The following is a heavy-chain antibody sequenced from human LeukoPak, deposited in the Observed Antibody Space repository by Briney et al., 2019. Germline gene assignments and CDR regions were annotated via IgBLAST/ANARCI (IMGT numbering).Heavy chain of an antibody. Sequence: GGSLRLSCAASGFTFSSYWMSWVRQAPGKGLEWVANIKQDGSEKYYVDSVKGRFTISRDNAKNSLYLQMNCLRAEDTAVYYCARDYGLYYYDSSGPGIWFDPWGQGTLVTVSS. CDR3: ARDYGLYYYDSSGPGIWFDP. CDR1: GFTFSSYW. J-gene: IGHJ5*02. V-gene: IGHV3-7*05. CDR2: IKQDGSEK. D-gene: IGHD3-22*01.